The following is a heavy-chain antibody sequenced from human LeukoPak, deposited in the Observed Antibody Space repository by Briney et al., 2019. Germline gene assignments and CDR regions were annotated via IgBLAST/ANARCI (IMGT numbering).Heavy chain of an antibody. Sequence: PSETLSLTCAVSGYSISSGYYWGWIRQPPGKGLEWIGSIYHSGSTYYNPSLKSRVTISVDTSKNQCSLKLSSVTAADTAVYYCARPLDNCGGDCPSHNWFDPWGQGTLVTVSS. CDR1: GYSISSGYY. V-gene: IGHV4-38-2*01. CDR2: IYHSGST. J-gene: IGHJ5*02. CDR3: ARPLDNCGGDCPSHNWFDP. D-gene: IGHD2-21*01.